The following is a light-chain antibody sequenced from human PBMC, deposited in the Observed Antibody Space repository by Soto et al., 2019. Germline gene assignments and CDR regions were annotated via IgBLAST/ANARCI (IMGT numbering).Light chain of an antibody. Sequence: EIVLTQSPGTLSLSPGERATLSCRASQSVSSSYLAWYQQKPGQAPRLLISGASSRATGIPDRFSGSGSVTDFTLTIRRLAPEDFAVYSCQQYCSSPPTFGQGPKVEIK. CDR1: QSVSSSY. CDR2: GAS. J-gene: IGKJ1*01. V-gene: IGKV3-20*01. CDR3: QQYCSSPPT.